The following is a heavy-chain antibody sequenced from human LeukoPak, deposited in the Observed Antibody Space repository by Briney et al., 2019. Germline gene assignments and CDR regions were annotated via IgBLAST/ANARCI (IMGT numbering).Heavy chain of an antibody. Sequence: GGSLRLSCAASGFTFSNYAMSWVRQAPGKGLEWVGRIKSKTDGGTTDYAAPVKGRFTISRDDSKNTLYLQMNSLKTEDTAVYYCTTRLQSGWFDPWGQGTLVTVSS. CDR1: GFTFSNYA. V-gene: IGHV3-15*01. CDR3: TTRLQSGWFDP. CDR2: IKSKTDGGTT. J-gene: IGHJ5*02. D-gene: IGHD4-11*01.